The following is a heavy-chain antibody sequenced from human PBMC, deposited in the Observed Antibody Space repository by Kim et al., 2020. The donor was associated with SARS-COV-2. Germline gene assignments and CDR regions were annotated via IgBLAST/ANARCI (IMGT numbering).Heavy chain of an antibody. V-gene: IGHV3-11*05. J-gene: IGHJ6*02. CDR3: ARELSALYSDSSFGMDV. D-gene: IGHD6-6*01. Sequence: SVKGRFTLARDNDENSLYLQMNSLRAEDTAVYFCARELSALYSDSSFGMDVWGQGTTVTVSS.